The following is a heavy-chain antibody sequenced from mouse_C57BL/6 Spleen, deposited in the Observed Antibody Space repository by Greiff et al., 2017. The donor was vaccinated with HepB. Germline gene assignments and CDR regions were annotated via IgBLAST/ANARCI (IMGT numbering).Heavy chain of an antibody. V-gene: IGHV1-55*01. CDR1: GYTFTSYW. CDR2: IYPGSGST. J-gene: IGHJ3*01. D-gene: IGHD1-1*01. CDR3: ARRGTTGAWFAY. Sequence: QVQLQQPGAELVKPGASVKMSCKASGYTFTSYWITWVKQRPGQGLEWIGGIYPGSGSTNYNEKFKSKATLTVDTSSSTAYMQLSSLTSEDSAVYYCARRGTTGAWFAYWGQGTLVTVSA.